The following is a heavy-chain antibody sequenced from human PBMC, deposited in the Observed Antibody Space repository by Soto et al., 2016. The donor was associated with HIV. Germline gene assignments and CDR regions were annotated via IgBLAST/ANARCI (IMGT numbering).Heavy chain of an antibody. CDR3: ARGDIVVVPAAKSSWYFDL. CDR1: GGSISSYY. D-gene: IGHD2-2*01. J-gene: IGHJ2*01. Sequence: QVQLQESGPGLVKPSETLSLTCIVSGGSISSYYWSWIRQPPGKGLEWIGYIYYSGSTNYNPSLKSRVTISVDMSKNQFSLKLSSVTAADTAVYYCARGDIVVVPAAKSSWYFDLWGRGTLVTVSS. V-gene: IGHV4-59*01. CDR2: IYYSGST.